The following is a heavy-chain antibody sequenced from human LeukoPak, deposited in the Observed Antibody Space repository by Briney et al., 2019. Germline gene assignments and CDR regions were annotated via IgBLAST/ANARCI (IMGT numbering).Heavy chain of an antibody. J-gene: IGHJ4*02. CDR1: GFTFSSYG. Sequence: SGGSLRLSCAASGFTFSSYGMSWVRQAPGKGLEWVSAISGSGGSTYYADSVKGRFTISRDNSKNTLYLQMNSLRAEDTAVYYCAKDHGRDYYGSGRYDYWGQGTLVTVSS. V-gene: IGHV3-23*01. CDR2: ISGSGGST. D-gene: IGHD3-10*01. CDR3: AKDHGRDYYGSGRYDY.